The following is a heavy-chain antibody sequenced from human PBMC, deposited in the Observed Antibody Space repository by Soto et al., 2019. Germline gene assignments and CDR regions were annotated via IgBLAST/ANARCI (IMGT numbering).Heavy chain of an antibody. Sequence: PGESLKISCTGSGYKFTNYWIIWVCQMPLKCLEWIGKIDPTDSHTKYSPSFQGHVTISVDKSITTAYLQLNSLKASDTAIYSFARCAVGDYALDVWGPGTTLTVSS. CDR1: GYKFTNYW. J-gene: IGHJ6*02. CDR2: IDPTDSHT. CDR3: ARCAVGDYALDV. D-gene: IGHD1-26*01. V-gene: IGHV5-10-1*01.